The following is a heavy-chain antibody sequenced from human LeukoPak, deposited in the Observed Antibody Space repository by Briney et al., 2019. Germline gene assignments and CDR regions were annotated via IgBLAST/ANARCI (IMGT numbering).Heavy chain of an antibody. Sequence: PGGSLRLSCSASGSPFSIYAMHWVRQAPGKGLEFVSAISSNGGSTLYADSVRGRFTISRDNSKNTLYLQMSSLRAEDTAVYYCVKDTSSWYPEYFQHWGQGTLVTVSS. CDR2: ISSNGGST. CDR1: GSPFSIYA. CDR3: VKDTSSWYPEYFQH. J-gene: IGHJ1*01. V-gene: IGHV3-64D*09. D-gene: IGHD6-13*01.